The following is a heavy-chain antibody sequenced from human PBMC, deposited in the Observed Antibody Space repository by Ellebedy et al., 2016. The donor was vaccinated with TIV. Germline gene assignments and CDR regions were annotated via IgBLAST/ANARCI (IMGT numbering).Heavy chain of an antibody. Sequence: GGSLRLSXSISGFTFGNFAMSWFRRAPGKGLEWLGFIRSKAYGGTTKYAASVKGRFTISRDDSKNITYLHMDNLKAEDTAVYYCCRDYGDYDVGFDYWGQGTLVTVSS. D-gene: IGHD4-17*01. V-gene: IGHV3-49*03. CDR3: CRDYGDYDVGFDY. CDR1: GFTFGNFA. J-gene: IGHJ4*02. CDR2: IRSKAYGGTT.